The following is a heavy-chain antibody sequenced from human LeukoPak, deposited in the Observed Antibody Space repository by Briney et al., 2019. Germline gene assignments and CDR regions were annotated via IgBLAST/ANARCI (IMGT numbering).Heavy chain of an antibody. CDR3: ARDWYNNSDAFDI. J-gene: IGHJ3*02. Sequence: PGGSLRLSCAASGFTFSSYEMNWVRLAPGKGLEWVSYISESGSAIYYADSVKGRFTISRDNAKNSLYLQIHSLRAEDTAVYYCARDWYNNSDAFDIWGQGTMVTVSS. D-gene: IGHD4-11*01. CDR2: ISESGSAI. CDR1: GFTFSSYE. V-gene: IGHV3-48*03.